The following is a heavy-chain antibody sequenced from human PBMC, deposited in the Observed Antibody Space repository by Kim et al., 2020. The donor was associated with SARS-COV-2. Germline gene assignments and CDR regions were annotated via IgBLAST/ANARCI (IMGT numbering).Heavy chain of an antibody. J-gene: IGHJ4*02. D-gene: IGHD6-19*01. V-gene: IGHV3-23*01. CDR3: AKDQDGSGRLILFDY. Sequence: DSVKGRFTISRDNFKNTLDLQMNSLRAEDTAIYYCAKDQDGSGRLILFDYWGRGTLVTVSS.